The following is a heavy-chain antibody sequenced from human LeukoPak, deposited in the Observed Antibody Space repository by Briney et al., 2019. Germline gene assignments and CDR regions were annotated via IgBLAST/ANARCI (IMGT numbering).Heavy chain of an antibody. Sequence: ASVKVSCKASGYTFTGYYMHWVRQGPGQGLEWMGWINTNTGDPTFAQGFAGRFVFSLDTSVSTAYLQISSLKAEDTAVYYCARAFHYSHSPYSPGYNYIDPWGQGTLVTVSS. CDR1: GYTFTGYY. V-gene: IGHV7-4-1*02. CDR2: INTNTGDP. CDR3: ARAFHYSHSPYSPGYNYIDP. J-gene: IGHJ5*02. D-gene: IGHD1-1*01.